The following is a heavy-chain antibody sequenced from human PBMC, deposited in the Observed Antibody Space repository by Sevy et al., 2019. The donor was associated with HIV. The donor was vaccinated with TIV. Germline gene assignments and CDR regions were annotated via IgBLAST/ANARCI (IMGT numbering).Heavy chain of an antibody. Sequence: GGSLRLSCAASGFRFRDYRMNWVRQAPGKGLEWVSYITSSSNTINYADSVKGRFTISRDNGRNSLYLHFNSLRHEDTAVYYCARDRGRGEVALDLWGQGTLVTVSS. CDR1: GFRFRDYR. J-gene: IGHJ5*02. D-gene: IGHD3-10*01. CDR2: ITSSSNTI. V-gene: IGHV3-48*02. CDR3: ARDRGRGEVALDL.